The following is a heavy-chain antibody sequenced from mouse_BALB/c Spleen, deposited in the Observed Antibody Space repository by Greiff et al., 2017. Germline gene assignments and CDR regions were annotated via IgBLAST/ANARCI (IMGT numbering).Heavy chain of an antibody. D-gene: IGHD2-4*01. Sequence: EVKVEESGGGLVQPGGSRKLSCAASGFTFSSFGMHWVRQAPEKGLEWVAYISSGSSTIYYADTVKGRFTISRDNPKNTLFLQMTSLRSEDTAMYYCARDGGLRRFNAMDYWGQGTSVTVSS. J-gene: IGHJ4*01. CDR2: ISSGSSTI. CDR3: ARDGGLRRFNAMDY. V-gene: IGHV5-17*02. CDR1: GFTFSSFG.